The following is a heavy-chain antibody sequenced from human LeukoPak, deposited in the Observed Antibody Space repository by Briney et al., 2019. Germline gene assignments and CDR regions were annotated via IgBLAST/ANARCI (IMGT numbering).Heavy chain of an antibody. D-gene: IGHD5-18*01. CDR1: GFTISANF. J-gene: IGHJ4*02. CDR3: ARDLSGYSYGFGGDL. Sequence: GGSLRLSCAASGFTISANFMSWVRQAPGKGLEWVSIMYSVGSAFYADSVKGRFTISRDPSKNSLDLQMDSLRVDDTAVYYCARDLSGYSYGFGGDLWGQGTLVTVSS. V-gene: IGHV3-66*01. CDR2: MYSVGSA.